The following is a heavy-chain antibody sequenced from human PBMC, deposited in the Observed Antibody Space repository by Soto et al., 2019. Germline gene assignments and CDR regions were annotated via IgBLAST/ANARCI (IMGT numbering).Heavy chain of an antibody. CDR1: GGTFSSYA. D-gene: IGHD6-13*01. Sequence: SVKVSCKASGGTFSSYAISWVRQAPGQGLEWMGGIIPIFGTANYAQKFQGRVTITADESTSTAYMELSSLRSEDTAVYYCATSPGYSSSYTYLRFDYWGQGTLVTVSS. J-gene: IGHJ4*02. V-gene: IGHV1-69*13. CDR3: ATSPGYSSSYTYLRFDY. CDR2: IIPIFGTA.